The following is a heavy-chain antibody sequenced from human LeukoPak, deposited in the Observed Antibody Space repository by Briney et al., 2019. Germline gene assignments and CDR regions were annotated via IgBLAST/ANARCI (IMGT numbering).Heavy chain of an antibody. Sequence: GGSLRLSCTASGFTFSSYSLNWVRQAPGKGLEWVSSVSTGSNYIYYADSVKGRFTISRDNSKNTLYLQMNSLRAEDTAVYYCAKGSDELDPWGQGTLVTVSS. D-gene: IGHD2-21*01. CDR3: AKGSDELDP. CDR1: GFTFSSYS. J-gene: IGHJ5*02. CDR2: VSTGSNYI. V-gene: IGHV3-21*01.